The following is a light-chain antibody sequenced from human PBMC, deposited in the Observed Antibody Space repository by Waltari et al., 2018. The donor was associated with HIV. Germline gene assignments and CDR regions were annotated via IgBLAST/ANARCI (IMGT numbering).Light chain of an antibody. CDR1: SSNIGRHA. V-gene: IGLV1-36*01. Sequence: QSVLTQSPSVSEAPGQRVTISCSGSSSNIGRHAVTWFRQSPGKPPKLLVYHDDLILSGVSDRWSASKSGTSASLAINDLQSEDESLYYCATWDDGLNALLFGGGTKVTVL. J-gene: IGLJ2*01. CDR3: ATWDDGLNALL. CDR2: HDD.